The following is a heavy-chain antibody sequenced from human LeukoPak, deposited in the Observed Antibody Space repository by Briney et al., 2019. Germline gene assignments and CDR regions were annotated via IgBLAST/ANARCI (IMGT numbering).Heavy chain of an antibody. D-gene: IGHD1-14*01. CDR3: ARDKISINAFDM. CDR2: IYYSGST. CDR1: GGSISSYY. J-gene: IGHJ3*02. V-gene: IGHV4-59*01. Sequence: SSETLSLTCTVSGGSISSYYWSWIRQPPGKGLEWIGYIYYSGSTNYNPSLKSRVTISVDTSKNQFSLKLSSVIAADTAVYYCARDKISINAFDMWGQGTMVTVSS.